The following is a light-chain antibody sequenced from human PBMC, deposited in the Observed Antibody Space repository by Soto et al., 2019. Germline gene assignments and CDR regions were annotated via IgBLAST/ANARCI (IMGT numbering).Light chain of an antibody. J-gene: IGLJ2*01. CDR2: IYSDGSH. CDR3: QTWGTGIVV. CDR1: SGHSSYA. V-gene: IGLV4-69*01. Sequence: QAVVTQSPSASASLGASVKLTCTLSSGHSSYAIAWHQQQPEKGPRYLMKIYSDGSHSKGDGIPDRFSGSSSGAEHYLTISSLQSADEADYYCQTWGTGIVVFGGGTQLTVL.